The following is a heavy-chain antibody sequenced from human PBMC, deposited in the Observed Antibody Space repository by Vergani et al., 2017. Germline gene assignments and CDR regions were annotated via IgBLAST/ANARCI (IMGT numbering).Heavy chain of an antibody. J-gene: IGHJ4*02. D-gene: IGHD5-12*01. CDR2: IYYSGST. CDR3: ARVPGYSGYGYFDY. CDR1: GGSISSYY. V-gene: IGHV4-59*01. Sequence: QVQLQESGPGLVKPSETLSLTCTVSGGSISSYYWSWIRQPPGKGLEWIGYIYYSGSTNYNPSLKSPVTISVDTSKNQFSLKLSSVTAADTAVYYCARVPGYSGYGYFDYWGQGTLVTVSS.